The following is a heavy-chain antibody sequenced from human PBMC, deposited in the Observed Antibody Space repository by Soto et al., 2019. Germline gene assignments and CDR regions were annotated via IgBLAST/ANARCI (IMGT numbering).Heavy chain of an antibody. CDR1: GFTFSSYA. D-gene: IGHD6-13*01. J-gene: IGHJ6*02. V-gene: IGHV3-23*01. CDR2: ISGSGGGT. Sequence: EVQLLKSGGGLVQPGGSLRLSCAASGFTFSSYAMSWVRQTPGKGLEWVSTISGSGGGTYYADSVKGRFTISRDNSQNTLYLQMNSLRAEDTAVYYCAAPIAAAVTPWGSDYGMDVWGQGTTVTVSS. CDR3: AAPIAAAVTPWGSDYGMDV.